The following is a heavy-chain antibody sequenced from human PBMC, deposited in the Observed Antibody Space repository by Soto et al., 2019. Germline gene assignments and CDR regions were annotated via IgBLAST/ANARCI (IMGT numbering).Heavy chain of an antibody. J-gene: IGHJ4*02. V-gene: IGHV3-66*01. D-gene: IGHD2-21*02. CDR2: IYSGGST. CDR3: ASGYGGNSWVPFDY. CDR1: GFTVSSNY. Sequence: PGVSLRLSCAASGFTVSSNYMSWVRQAPGKGLEWVSVIYSGGSTYYADSVKGRFTISRDNSKNTLYLQMNSLRAEDTAVYYCASGYGGNSWVPFDYWGQGTLVTVSS.